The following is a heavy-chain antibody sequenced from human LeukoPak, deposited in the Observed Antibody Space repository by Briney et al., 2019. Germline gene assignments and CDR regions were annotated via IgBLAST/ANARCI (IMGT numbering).Heavy chain of an antibody. Sequence: KPSETLSLTCTVSGGSISSYYWSWIRQPPGKGLEWIGYIYYSGGTNYNPSLKSRVTISVDTSKNQFSLKLSSVTAADTAVYYCARVGRWYCSGGSCYDYWGQGTLVTVSS. J-gene: IGHJ4*02. V-gene: IGHV4-59*01. D-gene: IGHD2-15*01. CDR1: GGSISSYY. CDR2: IYYSGGT. CDR3: ARVGRWYCSGGSCYDY.